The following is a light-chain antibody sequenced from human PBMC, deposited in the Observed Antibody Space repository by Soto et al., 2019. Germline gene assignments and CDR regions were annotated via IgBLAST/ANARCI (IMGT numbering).Light chain of an antibody. CDR3: QQYNSYYT. V-gene: IGKV1-5*01. Sequence: DIQMTQSPSTLSASVGDRVPITCRASQSISSWLAWYQQKPGKAPKLLIYDDSSLESGVPSRFSGSGSGTEFTLTIRSRQPYEFGTYYFQQYNSYYTFGQGTKVDIK. CDR1: QSISSW. CDR2: DDS. J-gene: IGKJ2*01.